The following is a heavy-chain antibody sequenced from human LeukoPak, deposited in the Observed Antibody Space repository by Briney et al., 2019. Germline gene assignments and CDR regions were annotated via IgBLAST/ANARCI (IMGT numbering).Heavy chain of an antibody. V-gene: IGHV4-30-2*01. CDR1: GGSISSGGYY. Sequence: PSETLSLTCTVSGGSISSGGYYWSWIRQPPGTGLEWIGYIYHSGSTYYNPSLKSRVTISVDRSKNQFSLKLSSVTAADTAVYYCARHAIVGATGFDYWGQGTLVTVSS. CDR2: IYHSGST. J-gene: IGHJ4*02. CDR3: ARHAIVGATGFDY. D-gene: IGHD1-26*01.